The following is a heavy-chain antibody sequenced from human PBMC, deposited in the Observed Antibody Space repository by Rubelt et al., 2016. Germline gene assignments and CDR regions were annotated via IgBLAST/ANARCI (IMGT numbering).Heavy chain of an antibody. CDR1: GFTFSTYN. V-gene: IGHV3-23*01. J-gene: IGHJ4*02. D-gene: IGHD1-26*01. CDR3: AKARVGAAPSALDY. Sequence: GGSLRLSCAASGFTFSTYNMSGVRQAPGKGLEWFSAISGSGGSTYYADSGKGRFPISRDNSKNTLYLQMNSLRAEDTAVYYCAKARVGAAPSALDYWGQGTLVTVSS. CDR2: ISGSGGST.